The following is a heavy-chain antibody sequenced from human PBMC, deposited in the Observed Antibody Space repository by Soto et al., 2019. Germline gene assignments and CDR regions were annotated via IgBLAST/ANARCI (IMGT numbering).Heavy chain of an antibody. CDR3: ATSLRYFDWLFPTRDYFDY. J-gene: IGHJ4*02. CDR2: FDPEDGET. V-gene: IGHV1-24*01. D-gene: IGHD3-9*01. CDR1: GYTLTELS. Sequence: ASVKVSCKVSGYTLTELSMHWVRQAPGKGLEWMGGFDPEDGETIYAQKFQGRVTMTEDTSTDTAYMELSSLRSEDTAVYYCATSLRYFDWLFPTRDYFDYWGQGTLVTVSS.